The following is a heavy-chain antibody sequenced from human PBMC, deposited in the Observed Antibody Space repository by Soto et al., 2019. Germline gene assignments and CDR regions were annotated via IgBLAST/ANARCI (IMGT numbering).Heavy chain of an antibody. V-gene: IGHV4-34*01. CDR3: ARVRRWLPEEMVDL. CDR1: GGSFSGYY. CDR2: VNDSGNS. Sequence: QVQLHQWGAGQLRASETLCLTCGVSGGSFSGYYWSWIRQPPGKGLEWIGEVNDSGNSNYNPSLKRRVVISVDTPKNEFSLKMHTVTAADTGVYYCARVRRWLPEEMVDLWGQGALVTVSS. D-gene: IGHD5-12*01. J-gene: IGHJ5*02.